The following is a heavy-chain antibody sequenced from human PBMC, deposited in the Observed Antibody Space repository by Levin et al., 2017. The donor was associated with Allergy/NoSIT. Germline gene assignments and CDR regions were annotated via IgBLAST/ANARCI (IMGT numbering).Heavy chain of an antibody. J-gene: IGHJ6*03. Sequence: PSETLSLTCTVSGGSISSTIYYWGWVRQPPGKGLEWIGAVYYGASTYYNPSLKGRVTLSVDTSQNPFPLKVSTVTAADTAIYYCVRLPKPRVGGASYYYYMDVWGEGTTVTVSS. CDR3: VRLPKPRVGGASYYYYMDV. CDR1: GGSISSTIYY. V-gene: IGHV4-39*01. CDR2: VYYGAST.